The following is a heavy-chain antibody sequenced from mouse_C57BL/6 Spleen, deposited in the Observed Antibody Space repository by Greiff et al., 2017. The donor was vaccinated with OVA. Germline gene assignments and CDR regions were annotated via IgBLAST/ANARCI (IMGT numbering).Heavy chain of an antibody. CDR2: ISSGGSYT. CDR3: ARQGLGYFDV. Sequence: EVKLMESGGDLVKPGGSLKLSCAASGFTFSSYGMSWVRQTPDKRLEWVATISSGGSYTYYPDSVKGRFTISRDNAKNTLYLQMSSLKSEDTAMYYCARQGLGYFDVWGTGTTVTVSS. J-gene: IGHJ1*03. CDR1: GFTFSSYG. D-gene: IGHD2-10*02. V-gene: IGHV5-6*01.